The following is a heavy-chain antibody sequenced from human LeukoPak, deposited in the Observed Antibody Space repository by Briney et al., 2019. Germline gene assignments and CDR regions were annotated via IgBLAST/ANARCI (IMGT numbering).Heavy chain of an antibody. D-gene: IGHD3-16*01. CDR3: ARDFSWAFDY. CDR2: VSGSGDNT. Sequence: PGGSLRLSCAASGFTFNTYAMSWVRQAPGKGLEWVSTVSGSGDNTHYADSVKGRFTISRDNSKNTVDLQMNSLRVEDTAIYYCARDFSWAFDYWGQGTLVTVSS. J-gene: IGHJ4*02. CDR1: GFTFNTYA. V-gene: IGHV3-23*01.